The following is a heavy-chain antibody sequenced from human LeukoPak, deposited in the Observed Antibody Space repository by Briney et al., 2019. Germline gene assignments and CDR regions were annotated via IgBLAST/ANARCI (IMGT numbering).Heavy chain of an antibody. Sequence: SETLSLTCTVSGGSISSGSYYWSWIRQPAGKGLEWIGRIYTSGSTNYNPSLKSRVTISVDTSKNQFSLKLSSVTAADTAVYYCARSLSLYSYGYYFDYWGQGTLVTVSS. J-gene: IGHJ4*02. CDR3: ARSLSLYSYGYYFDY. CDR2: IYTSGST. CDR1: GGSISSGSYY. V-gene: IGHV4-61*02. D-gene: IGHD5-18*01.